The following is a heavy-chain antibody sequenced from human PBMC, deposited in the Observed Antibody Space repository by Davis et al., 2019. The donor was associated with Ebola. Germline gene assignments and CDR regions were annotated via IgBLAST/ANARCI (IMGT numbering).Heavy chain of an antibody. Sequence: AGSLRLTCAASGCTLSSYGMSGVCQDPGKGLEWVSGMSGSGGRTYYADSVKGRFTISRDNSKNTLYLQMDSLRAEDTAVYYCATLRYFDWLFPNGPEYWGQGTLITVSS. J-gene: IGHJ4*02. CDR3: ATLRYFDWLFPNGPEY. V-gene: IGHV3-23*01. CDR2: MSGSGGRT. CDR1: GCTLSSYG. D-gene: IGHD3-9*01.